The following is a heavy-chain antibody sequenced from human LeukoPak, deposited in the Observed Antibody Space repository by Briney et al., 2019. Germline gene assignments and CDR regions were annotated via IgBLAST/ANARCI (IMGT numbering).Heavy chain of an antibody. CDR2: IYYSGST. Sequence: SETLSLTCTVSGGSFSSDYWSWIRQPPGKGLEWIGYIYYSGSTNYNPSLKSRVTMSVDTSKNQFSLKLSSVTAADTAVYYCASGLDFWSGYIKGDWFDPWGQGTLVTVSS. J-gene: IGHJ5*02. CDR1: GGSFSSDY. CDR3: ASGLDFWSGYIKGDWFDP. D-gene: IGHD3-3*01. V-gene: IGHV4-59*12.